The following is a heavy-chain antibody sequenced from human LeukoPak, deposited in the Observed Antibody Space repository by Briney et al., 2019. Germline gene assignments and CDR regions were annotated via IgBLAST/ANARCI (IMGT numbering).Heavy chain of an antibody. CDR3: ARVALGNYYDSSGYRGYFDY. Sequence: GGSLRLSCAASGFTFSSYAMSWVRQAPGKGLEWVANIKQDGSEKYYVDSVKGRFTISRDNAKNSLYLQMNSLRAEDTAVYYCARVALGNYYDSSGYRGYFDYWGQGTLVAVSS. D-gene: IGHD3-22*01. V-gene: IGHV3-7*03. CDR2: IKQDGSEK. J-gene: IGHJ4*02. CDR1: GFTFSSYA.